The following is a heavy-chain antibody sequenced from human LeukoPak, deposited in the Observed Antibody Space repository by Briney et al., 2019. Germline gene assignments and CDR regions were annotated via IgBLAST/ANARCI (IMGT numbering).Heavy chain of an antibody. D-gene: IGHD3-10*01. V-gene: IGHV3-53*01. CDR1: GFTITTNY. Sequence: QPGGSLRLSCAASGFTITTNYMNWVRQAPGKGLEWVSVIYGDDETNYADSVKGRFTISRDNSKNTLYLQMNSLRADDTAVYYCARAGRGRDTSHYYFDSWGRGTQVSVSS. CDR3: ARAGRGRDTSHYYFDS. CDR2: IYGDDET. J-gene: IGHJ4*02.